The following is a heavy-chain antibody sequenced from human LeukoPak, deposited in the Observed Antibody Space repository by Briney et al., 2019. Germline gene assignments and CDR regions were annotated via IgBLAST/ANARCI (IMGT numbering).Heavy chain of an antibody. CDR1: GFTLSSYY. CDR3: ARDQTPFY. CDR2: IKDDGSED. Sequence: PGGSLRLSCAASGFTLSSYYMTWVRQAPGKGLEWVATIKDDGSEDYYLDSVKGRFTISRDNAKSSMWLQMSSLRAEDTAVYYCARDQTPFYWGQGSLVTVSS. D-gene: IGHD2-15*01. J-gene: IGHJ4*02. V-gene: IGHV3-7*01.